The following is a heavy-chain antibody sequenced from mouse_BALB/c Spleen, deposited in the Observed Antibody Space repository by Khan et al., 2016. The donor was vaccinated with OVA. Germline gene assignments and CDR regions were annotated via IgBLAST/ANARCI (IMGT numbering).Heavy chain of an antibody. V-gene: IGHV1-7*01. CDR3: TRDRIDY. J-gene: IGHJ2*01. CDR2: INPTSGYT. CDR1: GYTFTTYW. Sequence: QVHVKQSGAELAKPGASVKMSCKASGYTFTTYWMHWVKQRPGQGLEWIGYINPTSGYTDYNEKFKDRATLSADKSSSTAYMPLSSLTSEDSAVYYCTRDRIDYWGQGTTLTVSS.